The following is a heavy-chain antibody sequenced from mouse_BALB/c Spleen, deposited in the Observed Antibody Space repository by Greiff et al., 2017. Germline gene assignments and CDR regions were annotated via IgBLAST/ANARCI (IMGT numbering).Heavy chain of an antibody. V-gene: IGHV5-4*02. CDR1: GFTFSDYY. CDR3: ARENRYNAMDY. CDR2: ISDGGSYT. J-gene: IGHJ4*01. Sequence: EVHLVESGGGLVKPGGSLKLSCAASGFTFSDYYMYWVRQTPEKRLEWVATISDGGSYTYYPDSVKGRFTISRDNAKNNLYLQMSSLKSEDTAMYYCARENRYNAMDYWGQGTSVTVSS. D-gene: IGHD2-14*01.